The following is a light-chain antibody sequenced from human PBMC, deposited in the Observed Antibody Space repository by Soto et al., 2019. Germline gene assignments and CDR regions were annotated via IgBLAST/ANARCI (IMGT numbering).Light chain of an antibody. CDR1: QNITNY. CDR3: QQSFRTLWT. CDR2: AAS. V-gene: IGKV1-39*01. J-gene: IGKJ1*01. Sequence: DVQVTQSKSSLSASVRERVTITCRESQNITNYLNWYQQKRGKAPKVXIYAASSLQSGVQSRCSGSGAGTDCTRTISSLQPEDVDTYYCQQSFRTLWTFGQGTKVDIK.